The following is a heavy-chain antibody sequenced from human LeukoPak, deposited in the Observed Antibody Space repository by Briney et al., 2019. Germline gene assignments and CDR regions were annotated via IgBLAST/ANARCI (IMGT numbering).Heavy chain of an antibody. Sequence: GGCLRLSCAASRFTFSSYAMSWVRQAPGKGLEWVSSISGSGGSTYYADSVKGRFTISRDNSKNTLYLQMNSLRAEDTAVYYCAKSSYYDSSGFYREYYFDYWGQGTLVTVSS. V-gene: IGHV3-23*01. CDR2: ISGSGGST. CDR1: RFTFSSYA. D-gene: IGHD3-22*01. CDR3: AKSSYYDSSGFYREYYFDY. J-gene: IGHJ4*02.